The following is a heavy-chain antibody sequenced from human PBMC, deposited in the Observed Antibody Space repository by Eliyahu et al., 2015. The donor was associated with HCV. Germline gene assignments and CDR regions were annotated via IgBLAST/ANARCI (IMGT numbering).Heavy chain of an antibody. CDR3: AKHDSGWYLHAFDI. J-gene: IGHJ3*02. V-gene: IGHV3-30*18. Sequence: QVQLVESGGGVVQPGRSLRLSCAASGFTFSSYGMHWVRQAPGKGLEWVAVIXYDGSNKYYADSVKGRFTISRDNSKNTLYLQMNSLRAEDTAVYYCAKHDSGWYLHAFDIWGQGTMVTVSS. D-gene: IGHD6-19*01. CDR2: IXYDGSNK. CDR1: GFTFSSYG.